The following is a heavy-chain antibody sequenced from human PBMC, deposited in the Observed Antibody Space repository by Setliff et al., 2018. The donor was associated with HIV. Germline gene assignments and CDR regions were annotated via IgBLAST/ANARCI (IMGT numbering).Heavy chain of an antibody. CDR3: VVYFGGNGGRGL. D-gene: IGHD2-15*01. V-gene: IGHV4-59*11. J-gene: IGHJ4*02. CDR1: GYSIVSDDSTSSHH. CDR2: TPYSGST. Sequence: PSETLSLTCRFSGYSIVSDDSTSSHHCSWIRQPPGRGLEWIGTTPYSGSTNYNPSLRSRVTISLDTSTNQFSLRLNSVTAAETAHYFCVVYFGGNGGRGLWGQGTLVTVSS.